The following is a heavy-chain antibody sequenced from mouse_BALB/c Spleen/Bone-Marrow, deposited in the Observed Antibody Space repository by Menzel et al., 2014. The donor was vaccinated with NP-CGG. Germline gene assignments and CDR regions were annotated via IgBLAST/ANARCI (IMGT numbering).Heavy chain of an antibody. Sequence: VKLMESGGELVRPGGPVKLSCKASGFPFNSYWMKWVKPRPGQGLEWIGMIHPSDNETRLNQKFKDKATLTVDNSSSTVYMQLSSPTSEDSAVFYCARRERTGMNYWGQGTTLTVSS. J-gene: IGHJ2*01. D-gene: IGHD4-1*01. V-gene: IGHV1-61*01. CDR1: GFPFNSYW. CDR3: ARRERTGMNY. CDR2: IHPSDNET.